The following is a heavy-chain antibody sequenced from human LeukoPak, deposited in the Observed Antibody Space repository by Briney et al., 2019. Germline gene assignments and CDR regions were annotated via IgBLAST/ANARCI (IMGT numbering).Heavy chain of an antibody. J-gene: IGHJ6*02. CDR1: GLMFDDYA. Sequence: GGSLRLSCAASGLMFDDYAMNWVRQAPGKGLEWVSLISGDGGSTYYADSVKGRFTISRDNSKNSLYLQMNSLRTEDTALYYCAKSRYSYGYNYYYAMGVWGQGTTVTVSS. CDR3: AKSRYSYGYNYYYAMGV. D-gene: IGHD5-18*01. V-gene: IGHV3-43*02. CDR2: ISGDGGST.